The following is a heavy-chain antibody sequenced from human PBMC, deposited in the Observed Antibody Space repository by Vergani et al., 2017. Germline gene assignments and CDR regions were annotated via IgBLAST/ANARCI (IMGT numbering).Heavy chain of an antibody. D-gene: IGHD2/OR15-2a*01. CDR2: ISDDGTEK. Sequence: QVKLEESGGGVVQPGRSLRLSCAASGFSFGNYAMHWVRQAPGKGLEWVGVISDDGTEKKYADSVNGRFTISRDNSKKMMSLQMNSLRVEDTAVYYCAKDLGGCNSISCSYYMDVWGKGTTVTV. V-gene: IGHV3-30-3*01. J-gene: IGHJ6*03. CDR1: GFSFGNYA. CDR3: AKDLGGCNSISCSYYMDV.